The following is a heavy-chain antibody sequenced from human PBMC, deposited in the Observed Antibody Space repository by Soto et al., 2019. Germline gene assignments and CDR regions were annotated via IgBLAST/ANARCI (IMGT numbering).Heavy chain of an antibody. CDR2: IYHSGST. CDR3: SIRRGFPYHYRMDF. J-gene: IGHJ6*02. V-gene: IGHV4-30-2*01. CDR1: GGSISSSSYS. D-gene: IGHD5-12*01. Sequence: KTSETLSLTCTVSGGSISSSSYSWSWIRQPPGKGLEWIGYIYHSGSTYYNPSLKSRVTISVDRSKNQFSLKLSSVTAADTAVYYCSIRRGFPYHYRMDFWGQGSTV.